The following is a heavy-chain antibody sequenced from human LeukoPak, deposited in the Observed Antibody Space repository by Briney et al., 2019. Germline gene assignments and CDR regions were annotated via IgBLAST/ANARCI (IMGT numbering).Heavy chain of an antibody. J-gene: IGHJ1*01. CDR2: MNPNSGNT. V-gene: IGHV1-8*01. CDR1: GYTFISYD. Sequence: EASVNVSYKASGYTFISYDINWVRQATGQGLEWMGWMNPNSGNTGYAQKFQGRVTITRNTSISTAYMELSSLRSADTAVYYCARSLGYYYDSGGYYSSGGYFQHWGRGPRVPVP. D-gene: IGHD3-22*01. CDR3: ARSLGYYYDSGGYYSSGGYFQH.